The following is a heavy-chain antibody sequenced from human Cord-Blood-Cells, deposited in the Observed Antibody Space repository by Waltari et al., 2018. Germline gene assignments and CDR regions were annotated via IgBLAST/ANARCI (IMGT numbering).Heavy chain of an antibody. Sequence: QVQLVQSGAEVKKPGASVKVSCKASGYTFTGYYVHWVRQAPGQGLEWMGWINPNSGGTNYAQKFQGRVTMTRDTSISTAYMELSRLRSDDTAVYYCASYQYSSSWYWYFDLWGRGTLVTVSS. V-gene: IGHV1-2*02. CDR3: ASYQYSSSWYWYFDL. CDR2: INPNSGGT. D-gene: IGHD6-13*01. CDR1: GYTFTGYY. J-gene: IGHJ2*01.